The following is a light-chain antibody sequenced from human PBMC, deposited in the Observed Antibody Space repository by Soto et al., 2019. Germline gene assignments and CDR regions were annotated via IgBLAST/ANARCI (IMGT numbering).Light chain of an antibody. V-gene: IGLV2-18*02. CDR1: SSDIGKYDR. J-gene: IGLJ1*01. CDR2: EVT. CDR3: SSYISTSRYV. Sequence: QSVLPQPPSVSGSPGQSVTISCTGTSSDIGKYDRVSWYQQSPGTAPKLIIYEVTNRPSGVPARFSGSKSGNTASLTISGLQAEDEADYYCSSYISTSRYVFGAGTKVTVL.